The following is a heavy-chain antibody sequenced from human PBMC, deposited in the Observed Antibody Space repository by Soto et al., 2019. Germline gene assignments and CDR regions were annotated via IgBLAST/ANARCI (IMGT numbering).Heavy chain of an antibody. V-gene: IGHV3-23*01. CDR2: ISGSGDTS. CDR3: AKEDVVPPAMAGWVVRIHDY. D-gene: IGHD2-2*01. CDR1: GFTFSSCG. Sequence: DVQLLESGGGLVQPGGSLRLSCAASGFTFSSCGMSWVRQAPGKGLEWVSAISGSGDTSYYADSVKGRFTISRDNSKSTLYLQMNSLGAEDTAVYYCAKEDVVPPAMAGWVVRIHDYWGQGTLGTVSS. J-gene: IGHJ4*02.